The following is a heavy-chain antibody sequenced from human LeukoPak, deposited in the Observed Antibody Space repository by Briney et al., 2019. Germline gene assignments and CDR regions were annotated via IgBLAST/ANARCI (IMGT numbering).Heavy chain of an antibody. CDR2: ISYDGSNK. J-gene: IGHJ6*02. CDR3: ARYYGSGSFQDGMDV. CDR1: GFTFSSYG. V-gene: IGHV3-30*03. D-gene: IGHD3-10*01. Sequence: PGGSLRLSCAASGFTFSSYGMHWVRQAPGKGLEWVAVISYDGSNKYYADSVKGRFTISRDNSKNTLYLQMNSLRAEDTAVYYCARYYGSGSFQDGMDVWGQGTTVTVSS.